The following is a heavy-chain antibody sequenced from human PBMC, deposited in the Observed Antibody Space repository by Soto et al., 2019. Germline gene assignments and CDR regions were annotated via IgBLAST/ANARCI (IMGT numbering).Heavy chain of an antibody. Sequence: SQTLSLTCAISGDSVSSNSAAWNWIRQSPSRGLEWLGRTYYRSKWYNDYAVSVKSRITINPDTSKNQFSLQLNPVTPEDTAVYYCARAAAVHNTKLYYYYYYGMDVWGQGTTVTVSS. CDR3: ARAAAVHNTKLYYYYYYGMDV. CDR1: GDSVSSNSAA. V-gene: IGHV6-1*01. CDR2: TYYRSKWYN. D-gene: IGHD6-13*01. J-gene: IGHJ6*02.